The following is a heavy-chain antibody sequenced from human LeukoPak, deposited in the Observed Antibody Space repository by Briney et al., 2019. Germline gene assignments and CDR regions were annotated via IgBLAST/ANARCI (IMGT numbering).Heavy chain of an antibody. Sequence: SETLSLTCAVYGGSFSGYYWSWIRQPPGKGLEWIGEINHSGSTNYNPSLKSRVTISVDTSKNQFSLKLSSVTAADTAVYYCARETASGLEDYWGQGTLVTVSS. CDR2: INHSGST. CDR3: ARETASGLEDY. V-gene: IGHV4-34*09. D-gene: IGHD1-14*01. J-gene: IGHJ4*02. CDR1: GGSFSGYY.